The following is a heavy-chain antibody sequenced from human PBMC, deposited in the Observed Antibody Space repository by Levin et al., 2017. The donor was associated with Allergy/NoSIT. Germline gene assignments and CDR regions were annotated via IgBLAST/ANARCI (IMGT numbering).Heavy chain of an antibody. Sequence: SETLSLTCTVSGYSISSGYYWGWIRQPPGKGLEWIGSIYHSGSTYYNPSLKSRVTISVDTSKNQFSLKLSSVTAADTAMYYCARGRGYSDSRGYYYGYWGQGTLVTVSS. V-gene: IGHV4-38-2*02. J-gene: IGHJ4*02. CDR3: ARGRGYSDSRGYYYGY. CDR1: GYSISSGYY. CDR2: IYHSGST. D-gene: IGHD3-22*01.